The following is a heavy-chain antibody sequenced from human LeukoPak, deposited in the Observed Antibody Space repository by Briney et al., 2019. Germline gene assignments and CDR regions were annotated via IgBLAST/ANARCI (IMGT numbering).Heavy chain of an antibody. J-gene: IGHJ5*02. CDR3: ARDWDA. CDR2: ISGNGGNT. CDR1: GFTFTSYA. V-gene: IGHV3-23*01. Sequence: GGSLRLSCAASGFTFTSYAMSWVRQAPGKGLEWVSAISGNGGNTYYADSVKGRFTISRDNSENTLYLQMNSLRPEDTAMYYCARDWDAWGQGTLVTVS.